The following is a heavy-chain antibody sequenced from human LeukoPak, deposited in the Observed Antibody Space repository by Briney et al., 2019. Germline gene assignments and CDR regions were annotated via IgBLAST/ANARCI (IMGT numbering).Heavy chain of an antibody. CDR3: ARLSSSGWYEDY. V-gene: IGHV3-21*01. J-gene: IGHJ4*02. D-gene: IGHD6-19*01. CDR2: ISSSSSYI. CDR1: GFTFSSYS. Sequence: PGGSLRLSYAASGFTFSSYSMNWVRQAPGKGLEWVSSISSSSSYIYYADSVKGRFTISRDNAKNSLYLQMNSLRAEDTAVYYCARLSSSGWYEDYWGQGTLVTVSS.